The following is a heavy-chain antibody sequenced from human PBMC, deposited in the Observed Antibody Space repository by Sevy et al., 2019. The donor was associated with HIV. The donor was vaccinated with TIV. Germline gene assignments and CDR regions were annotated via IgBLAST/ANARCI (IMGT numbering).Heavy chain of an antibody. Sequence: GGSLRLSCAASRFTFSSYWMSWVRQAPGKGLEWVANINQDGSENYHLDSVKGRFTISRDNAKNSLYLQMSSLRAEDSSVYFCARVSSIYYDRGYFYAMDVWSQGTTVTVSS. CDR1: RFTFSSYW. CDR3: ARVSSIYYDRGYFYAMDV. V-gene: IGHV3-7*01. CDR2: INQDGSEN. D-gene: IGHD3-22*01. J-gene: IGHJ6*02.